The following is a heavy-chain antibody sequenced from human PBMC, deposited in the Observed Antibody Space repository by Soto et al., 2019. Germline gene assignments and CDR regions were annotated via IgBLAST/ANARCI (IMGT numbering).Heavy chain of an antibody. CDR2: MNPNSGNT. CDR1: GYTFTSYD. Sequence: QVQLVQSGAEVKKPGASVKVSCKASGYTFTSYDINWVRQATGQGLEWMGWMNPNSGNTGHAQKFQGRVTMTRNTSISTAYMELSSLRSEDTAVYYCAPDPYCSGGSCPNWFDPWGQGTLVTVSS. J-gene: IGHJ5*02. V-gene: IGHV1-8*01. CDR3: APDPYCSGGSCPNWFDP. D-gene: IGHD2-15*01.